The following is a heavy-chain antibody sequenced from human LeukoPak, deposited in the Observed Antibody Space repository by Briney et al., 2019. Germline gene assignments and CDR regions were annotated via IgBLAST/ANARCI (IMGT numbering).Heavy chain of an antibody. CDR3: ARDLSRGIVVVPAAMSPWFNP. CDR1: GGTFSSYA. D-gene: IGHD2-2*01. V-gene: IGHV1-69*04. J-gene: IGHJ5*02. Sequence: SVKVSCKASGGTFSSYAISWVRQAPGQGLEWMGRIIPIFGIANYAQKFQGRVTITADKSTSTAYMELSSLRSEDTAAYYCARDLSRGIVVVPAAMSPWFNPWGQGTLVTVSS. CDR2: IIPIFGIA.